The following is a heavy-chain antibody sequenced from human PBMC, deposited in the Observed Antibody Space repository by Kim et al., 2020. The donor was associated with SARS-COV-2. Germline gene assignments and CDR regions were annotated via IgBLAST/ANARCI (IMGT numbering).Heavy chain of an antibody. CDR2: KT. V-gene: IGHV1-3*01. D-gene: IGHD4-4*01. CDR3: ARDMNPTVYDY. J-gene: IGHJ4*02. Sequence: KTKQSQKFQGRAAITRDTSANTAYMELSSLTSEDTAVYYCARDMNPTVYDYWGQGTLVTVSS.